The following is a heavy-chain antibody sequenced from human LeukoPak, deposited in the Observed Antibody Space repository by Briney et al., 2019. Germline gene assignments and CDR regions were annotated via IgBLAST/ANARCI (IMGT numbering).Heavy chain of an antibody. Sequence: GGSLRLSCAASGFPFSSYAMSWVRQPPGKGLECISTISDSFRITDDADSVKGRFTIPRGNSKNTLYLQMNTLRAEDTAVYYCAKRHGDYFDYWGQGTLVTVSS. CDR2: ISDSFRIT. J-gene: IGHJ4*02. V-gene: IGHV3-23*01. CDR3: AKRHGDYFDY. D-gene: IGHD4-17*01. CDR1: GFPFSSYA.